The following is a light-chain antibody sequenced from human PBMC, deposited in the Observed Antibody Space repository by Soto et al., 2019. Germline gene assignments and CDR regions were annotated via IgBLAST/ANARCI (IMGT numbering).Light chain of an antibody. Sequence: QLVLTQSPSASASLGAPVNLTCTLSSGHIRFAIAWHQQQPEKGPRYLMKLNSDGSHSKGDGIPDRFSGSSSGAERYLTISSLQSEDEADYYCQTWGTAIQGVFGGGTKLTVL. CDR3: QTWGTAIQGV. J-gene: IGLJ2*01. V-gene: IGLV4-69*01. CDR2: LNSDGSH. CDR1: SGHIRFA.